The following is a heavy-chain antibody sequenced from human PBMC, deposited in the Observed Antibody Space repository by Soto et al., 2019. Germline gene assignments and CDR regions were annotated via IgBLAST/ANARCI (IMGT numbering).Heavy chain of an antibody. J-gene: IGHJ4*02. D-gene: IGHD2-8*01. CDR1: GFTFNRHP. CDR2: ISHDGNNK. Sequence: QVQLVESGGGVVQPGRSLRRSCAASGFTFNRHPLHWVRQAPGEGLEWVAVISHDGNNKYYADSVKGRFTISRDNSMNMLYLQMHGLRTEDTAIFYCARASGHIYATLHGPYDHWGQGALVTVSS. V-gene: IGHV3-30-3*01. CDR3: ARASGHIYATLHGPYDH.